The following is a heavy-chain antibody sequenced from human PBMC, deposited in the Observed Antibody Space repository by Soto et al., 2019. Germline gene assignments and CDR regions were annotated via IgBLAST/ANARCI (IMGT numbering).Heavy chain of an antibody. CDR3: ARGKYYSNHYDYGMDV. CDR1: GYTFTGYY. D-gene: IGHD4-4*01. J-gene: IGHJ6*02. V-gene: IGHV1-2*02. Sequence: ASVKVSCKASGYTFTGYYMHWVRQAPGQGLEWMGWINPNSGGTNYAQKFQGRVTMTRDTSISTAYMELSRLRSDDTAVYYCARGKYYSNHYDYGMDVWGQGTRVTVSS. CDR2: INPNSGGT.